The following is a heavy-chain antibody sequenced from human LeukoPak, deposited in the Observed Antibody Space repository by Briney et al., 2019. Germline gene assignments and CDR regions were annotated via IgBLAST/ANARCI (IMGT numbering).Heavy chain of an antibody. V-gene: IGHV3-21*06. Sequence: PGGSLRLSCAASEFTFSTYNMNWVRQAPGKGLEWVSSISSSGGYRKYADSVKGRFTIFRDNAENSLYLQMNSLRAEDTAVYYCARGRWSGPWGQGTLVTVSS. CDR1: EFTFSTYN. CDR2: ISSSGGYR. CDR3: ARGRWSGP. D-gene: IGHD4-23*01. J-gene: IGHJ5*02.